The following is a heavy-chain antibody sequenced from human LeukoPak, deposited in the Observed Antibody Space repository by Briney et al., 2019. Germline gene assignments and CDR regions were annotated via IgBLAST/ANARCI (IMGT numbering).Heavy chain of an antibody. J-gene: IGHJ4*02. D-gene: IGHD5-24*01. CDR1: GGSISSYY. CDR2: IYYSGST. Sequence: SETLSLTCTVSGGSISSYYWSWIRQPPGKGLECIGYIYYSGSTNYNPSLKSRVTISVDTSKNQFSLKLSSVTAADTAVYYCARRRDGYTEFDYWGQGTLVTVSS. CDR3: ARRRDGYTEFDY. V-gene: IGHV4-59*08.